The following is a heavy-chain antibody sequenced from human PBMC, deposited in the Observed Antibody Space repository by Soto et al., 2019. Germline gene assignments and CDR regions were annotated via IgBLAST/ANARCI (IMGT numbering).Heavy chain of an antibody. CDR2: INPSGGST. V-gene: IGHV1-46*01. J-gene: IGHJ4*02. CDR3: ARRRYCSGGSCYDRSFDY. D-gene: IGHD2-15*01. CDR1: GYTFTSYY. Sequence: GASVKVSCKASGYTFTSYYMHWVRQAPGQGLEWMGIINPSGGSTSYAQKFQGRVTMTRDTSTSTVYMELSSLRSEDTAVYYCARRRYCSGGSCYDRSFDYWGQGTLVTVSS.